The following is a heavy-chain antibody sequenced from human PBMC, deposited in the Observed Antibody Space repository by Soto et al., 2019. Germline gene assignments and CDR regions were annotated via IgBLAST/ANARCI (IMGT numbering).Heavy chain of an antibody. CDR1: GYTFNNYW. CDR3: ARLVDYDFWSGYFPF. J-gene: IGHJ3*01. D-gene: IGHD3-3*01. CDR2: IFPGDSDT. Sequence: EVQLVQSGAEVKKPGESLKISCKGSGYTFNNYWIGWVRQMPGKGLEWMGIIFPGDSDTRYSRSFQGQVTFSADRSSSTAYLQWSSLKASDTAMYYCARLVDYDFWSGYFPFWGQGTMVTVSS. V-gene: IGHV5-51*01.